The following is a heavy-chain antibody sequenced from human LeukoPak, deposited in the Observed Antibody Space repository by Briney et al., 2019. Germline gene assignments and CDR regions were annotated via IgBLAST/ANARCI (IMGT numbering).Heavy chain of an antibody. V-gene: IGHV4-34*01. CDR3: AREAPMVRGVTYYYFDY. CDR1: GGSFSGYY. CDR2: INHSGST. Sequence: PSETLSLTCAVYGGSFSGYYWSWIRQPPGKGLEWIGEINHSGSTNYNPSLKSRVTISVDTSKNQFSLKLSSVTAADTAVYYCAREAPMVRGVTYYYFDYWGQGTLVTVSS. J-gene: IGHJ4*02. D-gene: IGHD3-10*01.